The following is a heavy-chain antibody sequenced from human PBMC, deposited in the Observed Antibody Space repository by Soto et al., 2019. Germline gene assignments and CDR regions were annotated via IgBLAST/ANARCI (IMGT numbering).Heavy chain of an antibody. D-gene: IGHD3-22*01. CDR1: GYTFTSYY. CDR3: ARNYYDSSDRDYLDY. CDR2: INPITGGT. Sequence: ASVKVSCKASGYTFTSYYIPWVPQAPGQGLEWMGWINPITGGTNYAPKFQGRVTMTRDTSITTAYMELSRLRSDDTAVYYCARNYYDSSDRDYLDYWGQ. J-gene: IGHJ4*01. V-gene: IGHV1-2*02.